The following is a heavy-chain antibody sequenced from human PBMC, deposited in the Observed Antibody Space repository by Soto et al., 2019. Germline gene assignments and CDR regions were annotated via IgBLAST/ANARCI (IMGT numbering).Heavy chain of an antibody. D-gene: IGHD2-15*01. CDR1: GYTFTGYG. CDR3: ARRASYIVVVVDATDFDY. CDR2: ISAYNGNT. J-gene: IGHJ4*02. Sequence: ASVKVSCKASGYTFTGYGISWVRQAPGQGLEWMGWISAYNGNTDYAQKLQGRVTMTTDTSTSTAYMELRSLRSDDTAVYYCARRASYIVVVVDATDFDYWGQGTLVTVSS. V-gene: IGHV1-18*01.